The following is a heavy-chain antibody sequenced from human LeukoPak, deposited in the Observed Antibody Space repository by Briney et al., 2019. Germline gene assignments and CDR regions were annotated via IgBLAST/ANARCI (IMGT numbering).Heavy chain of an antibody. J-gene: IGHJ4*02. CDR3: AKDGSGAVATTDFDY. CDR2: ISGSGGST. V-gene: IGHV3-23*01. Sequence: GGSLRLSCAASGFTFSSYAMSWVRQAPGKGLEWVSAISGSGGSTYYADSVKGRFTISRDNSKNTLYLQMNSLRAEETAVYYCAKDGSGAVATTDFDYWGQGTLVTVSS. CDR1: GFTFSSYA. D-gene: IGHD6-19*01.